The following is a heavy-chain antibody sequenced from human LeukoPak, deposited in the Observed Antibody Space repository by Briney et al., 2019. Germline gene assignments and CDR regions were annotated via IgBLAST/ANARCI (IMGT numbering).Heavy chain of an antibody. CDR1: GFTFDDYG. CDR3: ARDVAAAGTGYFDY. V-gene: IGHV3-20*04. CDR2: INWNGGST. Sequence: PGGSLRLSCAASGFTFDDYGMSWVRQAPGKGLEWVSGINWNGGSTGYADSVKGRFTISRDNAKNSLYLQMNSLRAEDTALYYCARDVAAAGTGYFDYWGQGTLVTVSS. D-gene: IGHD6-13*01. J-gene: IGHJ4*02.